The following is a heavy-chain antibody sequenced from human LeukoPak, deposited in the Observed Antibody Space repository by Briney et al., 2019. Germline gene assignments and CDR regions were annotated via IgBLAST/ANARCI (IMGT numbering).Heavy chain of an antibody. J-gene: IGHJ6*04. D-gene: IGHD3-9*01. CDR1: GGSFSGYY. CDR2: INHSGST. Sequence: PSETLSLTCAVYGGSFSGYYWSWIRQPPGKGLEWIGEINHSGSTNYNPSLKSRVTISVDTSNNQFSLKLSSVTAADTAVYYCARGLRYFDWFYYYGMDVWGKGTTVTVSS. CDR3: ARGLRYFDWFYYYGMDV. V-gene: IGHV4-34*01.